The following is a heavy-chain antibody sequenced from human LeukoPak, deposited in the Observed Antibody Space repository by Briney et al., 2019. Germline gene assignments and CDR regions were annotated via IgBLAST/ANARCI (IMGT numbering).Heavy chain of an antibody. J-gene: IGHJ4*02. V-gene: IGHV3-23*01. CDR2: ISGSGGST. Sequence: GGSLRLSCAASGFTFSSYWMSWVRQAPGKGLEWVSAISGSGGSTYYADSVKGRFTISRDNSKNTLYLQMNSLRAEDTAVYYCAKRRGVLSAEDFDYWGQGTLVTVSS. D-gene: IGHD3-10*01. CDR1: GFTFSSYW. CDR3: AKRRGVLSAEDFDY.